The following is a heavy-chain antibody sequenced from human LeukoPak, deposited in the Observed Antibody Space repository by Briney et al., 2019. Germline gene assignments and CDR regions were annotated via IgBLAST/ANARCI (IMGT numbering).Heavy chain of an antibody. J-gene: IGHJ3*02. CDR3: AKDRADFWSGYSVSQRVLAFDI. D-gene: IGHD3-3*01. CDR1: GFTFSSYA. CDR2: ISGSGGST. Sequence: GGSLRLSCAASGFTFSSYAMSWVRQAPGKGLEWVSAISGSGGSTYYADSVKGRFTISRDNSKNTLYLQMNSLRAEDTAVYYCAKDRADFWSGYSVSQRVLAFDIWGQGTMVTVSS. V-gene: IGHV3-23*01.